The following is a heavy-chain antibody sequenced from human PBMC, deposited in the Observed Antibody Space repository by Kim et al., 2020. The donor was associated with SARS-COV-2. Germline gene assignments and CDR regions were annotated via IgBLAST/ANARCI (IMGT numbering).Heavy chain of an antibody. CDR2: TNPNSGNT. Sequence: ASVKVSCKASGYTFTSYDINWVRQATGQGLEWMGWTNPNSGNTGYAQKFQGRVTMTRNTSISTAYMELSSLRSEDTAVYYCARGRGSKQWLSTVRFDPWGQGTLVTVSS. CDR3: ARGRGSKQWLSTVRFDP. CDR1: GYTFTSYD. V-gene: IGHV1-8*01. D-gene: IGHD6-19*01. J-gene: IGHJ5*02.